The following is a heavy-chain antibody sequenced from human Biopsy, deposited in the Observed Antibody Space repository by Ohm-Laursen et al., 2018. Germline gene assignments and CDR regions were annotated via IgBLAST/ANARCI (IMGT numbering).Heavy chain of an antibody. Sequence: SETLSLTCNVSGGDINNYYRSWIRQPPGKGLEWIGHIYYSVMTNYNPSLQSRVSISVDTSRNQVSLTLSSVTAADTAVYYCARDSGILNYGNFKYYHYYGMDVWGQGTKVTVSS. CDR3: ARDSGILNYGNFKYYHYYGMDV. V-gene: IGHV4-59*01. CDR1: GGDINNYY. J-gene: IGHJ6*02. D-gene: IGHD4-11*01. CDR2: IYYSVMT.